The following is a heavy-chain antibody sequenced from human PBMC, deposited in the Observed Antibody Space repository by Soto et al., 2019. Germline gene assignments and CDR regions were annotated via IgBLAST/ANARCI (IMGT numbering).Heavy chain of an antibody. Sequence: QVQLQESGPGLVKPSQTLSLTCTVSGGSISSGGNYWSWIRQHPGKGREWIGYIYYSGSTYYNPSLKSRVTISVDPSKNQCSVKLSSVTAADTAVYYCARDPSVANYWYFDLWGRGTLVTVSS. V-gene: IGHV4-31*03. J-gene: IGHJ2*01. CDR1: GGSISSGGNY. CDR3: ARDPSVANYWYFDL. CDR2: IYYSGST. D-gene: IGHD2-15*01.